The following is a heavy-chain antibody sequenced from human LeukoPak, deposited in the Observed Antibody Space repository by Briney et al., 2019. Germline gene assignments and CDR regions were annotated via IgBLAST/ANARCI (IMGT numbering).Heavy chain of an antibody. Sequence: PGGSLRLSCAASGFTFSSYGMHWVRQAPGKGLEWVAFIRYDGSNKYYADSVKGRFTISRDNSKNTLYLQMNSLRAEDTAVYYCAKDLGFLIPGFAFDIWGQGTMVTVSS. CDR3: AKDLGFLIPGFAFDI. J-gene: IGHJ3*02. CDR2: IRYDGSNK. CDR1: GFTFSSYG. V-gene: IGHV3-30*02. D-gene: IGHD3-16*01.